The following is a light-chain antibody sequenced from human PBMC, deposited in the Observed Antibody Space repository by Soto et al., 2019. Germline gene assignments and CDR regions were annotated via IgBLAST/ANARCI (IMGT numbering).Light chain of an antibody. CDR2: GAS. CDR1: QSFRGL. Sequence: EVVLTQSPVTLSLSPGERATLSCRASQSFRGLLAWYQQKPGQAPRLLIHGASSRATGIPDRFSGSGSGTDFALTISRLEPEDFAVYYCQQYGSSPPLTFGGGTKVEIK. J-gene: IGKJ4*01. V-gene: IGKV3-20*01. CDR3: QQYGSSPPLT.